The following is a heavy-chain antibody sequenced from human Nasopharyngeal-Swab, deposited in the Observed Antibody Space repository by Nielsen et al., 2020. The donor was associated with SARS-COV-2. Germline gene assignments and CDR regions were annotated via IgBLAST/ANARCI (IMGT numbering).Heavy chain of an antibody. CDR2: ITSTGAYI. D-gene: IGHD6-19*01. V-gene: IGHV3-21*01. CDR3: ARESGGWQPYFDS. J-gene: IGHJ4*02. Sequence: VRQAPGKGLEWVSSITSTGAYIYYGGSVKGRFTISRDNARKSLYLQMNSLRAEDTAVYYCARESGGWQPYFDSWGQGTLVTVSP.